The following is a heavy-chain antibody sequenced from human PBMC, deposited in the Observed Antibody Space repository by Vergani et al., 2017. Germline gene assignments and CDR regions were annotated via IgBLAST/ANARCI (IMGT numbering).Heavy chain of an antibody. D-gene: IGHD3-22*01. CDR3: ARLYGRDSSGSKYFDY. V-gene: IGHV5-51*01. CDR1: GYSFTNYW. CDR2: IHPADSDT. J-gene: IGHJ4*02. Sequence: VQLVQSGAEVKKPGESLKISCQISGYSFTNYWIGWVRQMPGKGLEWMGVIHPADSDTRYSPSFQCQVTISVDKSISTAYLQRSSLRASVSAMYYCARLYGRDSSGSKYFDYWGQGTLVTVSS.